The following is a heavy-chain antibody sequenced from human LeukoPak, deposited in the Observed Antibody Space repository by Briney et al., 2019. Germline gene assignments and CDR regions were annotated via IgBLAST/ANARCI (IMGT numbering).Heavy chain of an antibody. CDR2: TDTSGRYV. Sequence: PGGSLRLSCAASGFTFSNYGMNWVRQAPGKGLEWVSFTDTSGRYVYYADSVKGRFTISRDNAKNLLFLKMNGLRAEDTDLYYCARGRSITLLRGVAMSDGFDIWGQGAMVAVSS. J-gene: IGHJ3*02. CDR3: ARGRSITLLRGVAMSDGFDI. V-gene: IGHV3-21*06. CDR1: GFTFSNYG. D-gene: IGHD3-10*01.